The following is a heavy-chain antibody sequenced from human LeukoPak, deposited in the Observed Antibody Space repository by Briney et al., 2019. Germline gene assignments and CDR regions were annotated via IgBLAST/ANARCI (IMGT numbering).Heavy chain of an antibody. J-gene: IGHJ3*02. CDR1: GFSFSSYA. CDR3: AKDRGYSGYDYGSDAFDI. D-gene: IGHD5-12*01. CDR2: IIGCGDST. V-gene: IGHV3-23*01. Sequence: GGSLRLSCAASGFSFSSYAMSWVRQAPGKGLEWVLSIIGCGDSTYYADSVKGRFTISRDNSKNTLYLQMNSLRAEDTAVYYCAKDRGYSGYDYGSDAFDIWGQGTMVTLSS.